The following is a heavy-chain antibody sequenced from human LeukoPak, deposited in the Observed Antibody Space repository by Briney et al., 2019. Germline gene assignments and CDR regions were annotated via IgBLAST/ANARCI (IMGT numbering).Heavy chain of an antibody. CDR1: GYTFSNYC. CDR3: ARERACIAIMHPRWLDS. CDR2: INRHNGNS. V-gene: IGHV1-18*01. D-gene: IGHD6-13*01. J-gene: IGHJ5*01. Sequence: ASVKVSCKTSGYTFSNYCISWVRQAPGQGLEWMGWINRHNGNSNYAQNLQGRVIMTTDTSTITAYMEMRGLRSDDTAVYYCARERACIAIMHPRWLDSWGQGTLVIVSS.